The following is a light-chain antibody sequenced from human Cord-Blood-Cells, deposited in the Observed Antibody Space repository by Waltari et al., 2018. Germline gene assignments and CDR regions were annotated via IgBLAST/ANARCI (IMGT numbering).Light chain of an antibody. Sequence: QSVLTQPPSVSGAPGQRVTISCTGSSSNIGAGYDVPWYQQLPGTAPKLLIDGNGNRPAGVADRFSGSKSGTSASLAITGLQAEDEADYYCQSYDSSLSVHVVFGGGTKLTVL. V-gene: IGLV1-40*01. CDR2: GNG. CDR1: SSNIGAGYD. CDR3: QSYDSSLSVHVV. J-gene: IGLJ2*01.